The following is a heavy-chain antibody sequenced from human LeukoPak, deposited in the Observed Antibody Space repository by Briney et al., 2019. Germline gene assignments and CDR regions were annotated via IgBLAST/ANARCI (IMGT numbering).Heavy chain of an antibody. J-gene: IGHJ4*02. CDR1: GYTLTELS. D-gene: IGHD1-26*01. CDR3: ARGFGSYYQELLDY. CDR2: FDPEDGET. V-gene: IGHV1-24*01. Sequence: ASVKVSCKVSGYTLTELSMHWVRQAPGKGLEWMGGFDPEDGETIYAQKFQGRVTMTEDTSTDTAYMELSSLRSEDTAVYYCARGFGSYYQELLDYWGQGTLVTVSS.